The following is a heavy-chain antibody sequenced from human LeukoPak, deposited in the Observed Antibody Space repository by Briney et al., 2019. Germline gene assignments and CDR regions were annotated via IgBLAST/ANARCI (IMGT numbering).Heavy chain of an antibody. D-gene: IGHD2-2*01. V-gene: IGHV3-23*01. Sequence: GGSLRLSCAASGFTFSRYGMSWARQAPGKGLEWVSAISGSGGRTYYADSVKGRFTISRDNSKNTLYLQMNSLRAEDTAVYYCAGDCSSTSCYRAYNWFDPWGQGTLVTVSS. CDR1: GFTFSRYG. J-gene: IGHJ5*02. CDR3: AGDCSSTSCYRAYNWFDP. CDR2: ISGSGGRT.